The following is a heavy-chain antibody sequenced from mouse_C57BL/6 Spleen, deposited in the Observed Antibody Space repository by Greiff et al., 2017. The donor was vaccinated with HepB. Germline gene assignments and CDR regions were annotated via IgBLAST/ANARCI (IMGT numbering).Heavy chain of an antibody. CDR2: INPSSGYT. V-gene: IGHV1-4*01. D-gene: IGHD3-1*01. Sequence: VQLQQSGAELARPGASVKMSCKASGYTFTSYTMHWVKQRPGQGLEWIGYINPSSGYTKYNQKFKDKATLTADKSSSTAYRQLSSLTSEDSAVYYCARVGGLDYCDNRGQGTTLTVSS. J-gene: IGHJ2*01. CDR3: ARVGGLDYCDN. CDR1: GYTFTSYT.